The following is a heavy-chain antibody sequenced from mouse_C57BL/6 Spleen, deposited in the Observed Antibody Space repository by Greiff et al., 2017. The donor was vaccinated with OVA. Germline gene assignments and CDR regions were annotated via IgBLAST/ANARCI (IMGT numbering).Heavy chain of an antibody. V-gene: IGHV1-55*01. CDR1: GYTFTSYW. D-gene: IGHD1-1*01. Sequence: QVQLQQPGAELVKPGASVKMSCKASGYTFTSYWITWVKQRPGQGLEWIGDIYPGSGSTNYNEKFKSKATLTVDKSSSTAYMQLSSLTSEDSAVDYCARSRYDYYGSRDAMDYWGQGTSVTVSS. CDR2: IYPGSGST. CDR3: ARSRYDYYGSRDAMDY. J-gene: IGHJ4*01.